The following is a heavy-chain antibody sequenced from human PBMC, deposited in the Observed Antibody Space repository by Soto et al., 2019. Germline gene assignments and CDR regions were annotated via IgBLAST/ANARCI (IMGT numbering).Heavy chain of an antibody. D-gene: IGHD3-22*01. CDR2: ISWNSGSI. CDR3: AKDRSPVVAASFDY. J-gene: IGHJ4*02. Sequence: GGSLRLSCAASGFTFDDYAMHWVRQAPGKGLEWVSGISWNSGSIGYADSVKGRFTISRDNAKNSLYLQMNSLRAEDTALYYCAKDRSPVVAASFDYWGQGTLVTAPQ. V-gene: IGHV3-9*01. CDR1: GFTFDDYA.